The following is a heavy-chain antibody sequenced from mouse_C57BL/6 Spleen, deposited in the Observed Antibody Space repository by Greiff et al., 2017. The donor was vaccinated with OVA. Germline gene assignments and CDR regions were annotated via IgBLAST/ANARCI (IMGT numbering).Heavy chain of an antibody. CDR3: ARDDGYYGIAY. V-gene: IGHV5-16*01. CDR2: INYDGSST. D-gene: IGHD2-3*01. CDR1: GFTFSDYY. Sequence: EVMLVESEGGLVQPGSSMKLSCTASGFTFSDYYMAWVRQVPEKGLEWVANINYDGSSTYYLDSLKSRFIISRDNAKNILYLQMSSLKSEDTATYYCARDDGYYGIAYWGQGTLVTVSA. J-gene: IGHJ3*01.